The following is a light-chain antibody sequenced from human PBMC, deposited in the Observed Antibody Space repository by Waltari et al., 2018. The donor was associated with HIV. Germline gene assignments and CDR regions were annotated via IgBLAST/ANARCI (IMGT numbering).Light chain of an antibody. CDR1: DSDV. CDR3: CAYADSYTLLVL. CDR2: DVT. Sequence: QSALTQPRSLSGSPGQSVTISCTGTDSDVSWYRIIPGQAPKLIIYDVTQRPSGVPDRFSGSQSGNTASLTISGLQPEDEADYYCCAYADSYTLLVLFGGGTKLTVL. J-gene: IGLJ2*01. V-gene: IGLV2-11*01.